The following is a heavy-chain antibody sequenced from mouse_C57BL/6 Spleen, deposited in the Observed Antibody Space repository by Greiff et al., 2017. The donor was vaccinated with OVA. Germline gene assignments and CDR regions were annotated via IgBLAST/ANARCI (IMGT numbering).Heavy chain of an antibody. CDR2: IWSGGST. D-gene: IGHD1-1*01. CDR1: GFSLTSYG. Sequence: VKLQESGPGLVQPSQSLSITCTVSGFSLTSYGVHWVRQSPGKGLEWLGVIWSGGSTDYNAAFISRLSISKDNSKSQVFFKMNSLQADDTAIYYCARTPIYYYGSDWYFDVWGTGTTVTVSS. J-gene: IGHJ1*03. V-gene: IGHV2-2*01. CDR3: ARTPIYYYGSDWYFDV.